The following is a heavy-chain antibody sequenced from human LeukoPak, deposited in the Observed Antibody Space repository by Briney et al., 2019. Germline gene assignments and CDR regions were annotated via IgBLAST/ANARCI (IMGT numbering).Heavy chain of an antibody. D-gene: IGHD1/OR15-1a*01. CDR1: GGTFSSYG. Sequence: ASVKVSCKASGGTFSSYGISWVRQAPGQGLEWMGWISAYNGNTNYAQKLQGRVTMTTDTSTSTAYMELRSLRSDDTAVYYCARAPVDDGTSHFDYWGQGTLVTVSP. CDR2: ISAYNGNT. V-gene: IGHV1-18*01. J-gene: IGHJ4*02. CDR3: ARAPVDDGTSHFDY.